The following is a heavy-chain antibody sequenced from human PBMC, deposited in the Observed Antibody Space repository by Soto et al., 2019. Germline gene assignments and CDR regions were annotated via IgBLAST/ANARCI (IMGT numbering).Heavy chain of an antibody. Sequence: QVQLQESGPGLVKPSQTLSLTCTVSGGSISSGGYYWSWIRQHPGKGLEWIGYIYYSGSTYYNPSLKSRVTISVDTSKNQFSLKLSSVTAADTAVYYCARDRPLQGRYYYGMDVWGQGTTVTVSS. CDR2: IYYSGST. CDR3: ARDRPLQGRYYYGMDV. D-gene: IGHD1-1*01. V-gene: IGHV4-31*03. CDR1: GGSISSGGYY. J-gene: IGHJ6*02.